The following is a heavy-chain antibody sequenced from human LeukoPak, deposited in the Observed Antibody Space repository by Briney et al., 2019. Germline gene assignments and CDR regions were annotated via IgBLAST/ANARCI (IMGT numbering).Heavy chain of an antibody. CDR3: ASDYYDSSGPAYFQH. CDR2: IYYSGST. D-gene: IGHD3-22*01. CDR1: GGSISSYY. V-gene: IGHV4-59*08. J-gene: IGHJ1*01. Sequence: SETLSLTCTVSGGSISSYYWSWIRQPPGKGLEWIGYIYYSGSTNYNPSLKSRVTISVDTSKNQFSLKLSSVTAADTAVYYCASDYYDSSGPAYFQHWGQGTLVTVSS.